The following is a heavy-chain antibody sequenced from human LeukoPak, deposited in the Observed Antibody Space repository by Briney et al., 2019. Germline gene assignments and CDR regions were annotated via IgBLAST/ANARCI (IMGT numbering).Heavy chain of an antibody. CDR2: INHSGST. J-gene: IGHJ5*02. CDR3: ARDSGTTGEDKFDP. CDR1: GGSLSGYY. V-gene: IGHV4-34*01. D-gene: IGHD3-10*01. Sequence: SETLSLTCAVYGGSLSGYYRSWIRHPPGKGLEWMGEINHSGSTNSNTSLKSRVTISVDTSKNQFSRNLTPVTAADTAIYDCARDSGTTGEDKFDPWGQGILVTVSS.